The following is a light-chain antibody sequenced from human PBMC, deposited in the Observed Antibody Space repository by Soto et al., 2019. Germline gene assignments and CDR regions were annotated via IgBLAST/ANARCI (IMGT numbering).Light chain of an antibody. V-gene: IGLV3-21*01. CDR2: YDS. CDR3: QVWDISSGHVV. J-gene: IGLJ3*02. Sequence: SYELTQPPSVSGAPGKTASVAWGGSNIGSKSVHWYQKKSGQAPVLVMYYDSDRPSGIPERFSGSNSGNTATLTISRVEAGDEADYYCQVWDISSGHVVFGGGTKVTVL. CDR1: NIGSKS.